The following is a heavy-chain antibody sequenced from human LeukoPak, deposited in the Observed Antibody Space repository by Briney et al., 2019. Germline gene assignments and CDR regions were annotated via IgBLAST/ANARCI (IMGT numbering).Heavy chain of an antibody. Sequence: GGSLRLSCAASGFTFSSYAMSWVRQAPGKGLEWVSAISGSGGSTYYADSVKGRFTISRDNSKNTLYLQMNSLRAKDTAVYYCTTADLKIVVVPAAGYWGQGTLVTVSS. CDR2: ISGSGGST. CDR1: GFTFSSYA. CDR3: TTADLKIVVVPAAGY. V-gene: IGHV3-23*01. J-gene: IGHJ4*02. D-gene: IGHD2-2*01.